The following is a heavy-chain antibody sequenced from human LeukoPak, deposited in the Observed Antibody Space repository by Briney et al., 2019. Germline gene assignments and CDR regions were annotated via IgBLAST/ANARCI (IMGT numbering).Heavy chain of an antibody. CDR2: IRSKVYGGTT. J-gene: IGHJ4*02. D-gene: IGHD5-24*01. Sequence: GGSLRLSCTASGFTFGDYAMTWFRQAPGKGLEWVGFIRSKVYGGTTEYAASVKGRFTISRDDSESIAYLQMNSLKSEDTAVYYCTREKRWLQSPFDYWGQGTLVTVSS. V-gene: IGHV3-49*03. CDR1: GFTFGDYA. CDR3: TREKRWLQSPFDY.